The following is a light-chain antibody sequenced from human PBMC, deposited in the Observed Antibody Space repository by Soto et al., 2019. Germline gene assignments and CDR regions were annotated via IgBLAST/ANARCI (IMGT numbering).Light chain of an antibody. CDR2: EVS. J-gene: IGLJ1*01. CDR3: SSYVGTNSYV. V-gene: IGLV2-8*01. Sequence: QSVVTQPPSACGSPGPSVTISCTGTSSDVGGYNYVSWYQQHPGKAPKLMIYEVSKRPSGVPDRFSGSKSGNTASLTVSGLQAEDEADYYCSSYVGTNSYVFGTGTKVTVL. CDR1: SSDVGGYNY.